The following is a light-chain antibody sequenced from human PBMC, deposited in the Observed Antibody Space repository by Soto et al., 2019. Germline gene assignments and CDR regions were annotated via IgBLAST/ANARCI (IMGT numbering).Light chain of an antibody. CDR2: GGS. Sequence: DIQMTQSPATLSSSVGDRGTITCRASQSIRNWLSWYQDKPGKDPKLLIYGGSSLESGVPSRFSGSGSGTDFTFTIIRLEDDDIATYYCHQYEHLPTFGQGTRLEIK. CDR3: HQYEHLPT. CDR1: QSIRNW. V-gene: IGKV1-5*01. J-gene: IGKJ5*01.